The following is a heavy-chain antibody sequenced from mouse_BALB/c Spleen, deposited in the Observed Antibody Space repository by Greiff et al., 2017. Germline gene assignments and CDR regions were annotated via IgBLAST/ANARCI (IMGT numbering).Heavy chain of an antibody. CDR1: GYAFSSSW. Sequence: VQLQESGPELVKPGASVKISCKASGYAFSSSWMNWVKQRPGQGLEWIGRIYPGDGDTNYNGKFKGKATLTADKSSSTAYMQLSSLTSVDSAVYFCARGGSYYGSSYELDYWGQGTTLTVSS. V-gene: IGHV1-82*01. CDR3: ARGGSYYGSSYELDY. D-gene: IGHD1-1*01. CDR2: IYPGDGDT. J-gene: IGHJ2*01.